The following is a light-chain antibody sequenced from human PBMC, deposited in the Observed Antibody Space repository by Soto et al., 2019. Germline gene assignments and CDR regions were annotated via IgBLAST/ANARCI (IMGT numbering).Light chain of an antibody. Sequence: NFMLTQPHSVSESPGKTVIISCTRSSGSIASNYVQWYQQRPGSCPTTVIYEDNQIPSGVPDRFSGSIDSSSNSVSLTISGLETEDEADFYCQSYDATNQVFGGGTKLTVL. V-gene: IGLV6-57*01. CDR2: EDN. CDR1: SGSIASNY. CDR3: QSYDATNQV. J-gene: IGLJ3*02.